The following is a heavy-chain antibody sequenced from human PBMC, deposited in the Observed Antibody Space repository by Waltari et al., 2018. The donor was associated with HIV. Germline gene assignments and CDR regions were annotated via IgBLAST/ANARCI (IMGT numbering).Heavy chain of an antibody. V-gene: IGHV3-21*01. J-gene: IGHJ5*02. CDR2: IGSLQNFI. CDR1: GVRLRDYN. D-gene: IGHD6-19*01. CDR3: ARGPSSGWSWFDP. Sequence: EVRLLESGGGLVRPGGPLRLSCAASGVRLRDYNRNWVRQGPGKGLEWGASIGSLQNFIHYADSVKGRFTVSRDNAKNSLYLQMNSLTAEDTAVYYCARGPSSGWSWFDPWGQGTLVTVSS.